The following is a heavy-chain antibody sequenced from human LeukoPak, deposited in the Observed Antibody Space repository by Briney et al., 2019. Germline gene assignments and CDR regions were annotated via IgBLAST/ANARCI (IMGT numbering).Heavy chain of an antibody. CDR1: GLTDSSIY. CDR2: IYSGGST. J-gene: IGHJ4*02. D-gene: IGHD2-8*02. CDR3: ARDLVGDPGAFDY. V-gene: IGHV3-53*01. Sequence: GGSLRLFCAAAGLTDSSIYMIWVRQASGRALEWVSVIYSGGSTYYADSVKGRFTISRDNSKNTLYLQMNSLRAEDTAVYYCARDLVGDPGAFDYWGQGTLVTVSS.